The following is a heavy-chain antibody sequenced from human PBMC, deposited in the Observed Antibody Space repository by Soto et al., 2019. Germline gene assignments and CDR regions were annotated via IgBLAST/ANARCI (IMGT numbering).Heavy chain of an antibody. CDR1: GFTFSSYA. CDR3: AKGSRRSWFVYYYGMDV. D-gene: IGHD6-13*01. CDR2: ISGSGGST. J-gene: IGHJ6*02. V-gene: IGHV3-23*01. Sequence: EVQLLESGGGLVQPGGSLRLSCAASGFTFSSYAMSWVRQAPGKGLEWVSAISGSGGSTYYADSVKGRFTISRDNSKNTLYLQMNSLRAEDTAVYYCAKGSRRSWFVYYYGMDVWGQGTTVTVSS.